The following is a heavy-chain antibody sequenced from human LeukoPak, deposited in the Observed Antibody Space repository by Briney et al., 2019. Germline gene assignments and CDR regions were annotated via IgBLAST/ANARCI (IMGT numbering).Heavy chain of an antibody. J-gene: IGHJ3*02. D-gene: IGHD3-22*01. CDR3: ARVRDYYDSSGYYSDAFDI. V-gene: IGHV4-59*01. CDR1: GGSISSYY. Sequence: PSETLSLICTVSGGSISSYYWSWIRQPPGKGLEWIGYIYYSGSTNYNPSLKSRVTISVDTSKNQFSLKLSSVTAADTAVYYCARVRDYYDSSGYYSDAFDIWGQGTMVTVSS. CDR2: IYYSGST.